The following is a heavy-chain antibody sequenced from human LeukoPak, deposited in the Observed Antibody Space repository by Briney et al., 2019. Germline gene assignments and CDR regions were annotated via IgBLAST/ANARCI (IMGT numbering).Heavy chain of an antibody. CDR3: ASSNYYDSSGYDAFDI. D-gene: IGHD3-22*01. J-gene: IGHJ3*02. V-gene: IGHV1-18*01. CDR2: ISAYNGNT. Sequence: ASVKVSCKASGYTFTSYGISWVRQAPGQGLEWMGWISAYNGNTNYAQKLQGRVTMTTDTSTSTAYMELRSLRSEDTAVYYCASSNYYDSSGYDAFDIWGQGTMVTVSS. CDR1: GYTFTSYG.